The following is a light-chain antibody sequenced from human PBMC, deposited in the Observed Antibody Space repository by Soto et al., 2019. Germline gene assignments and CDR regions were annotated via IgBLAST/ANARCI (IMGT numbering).Light chain of an antibody. Sequence: SALTQPPSASGSPGQSVTISCTGTSSDIGGSNSVSWYQHHPGKAPKLVIYDVSTRRSGVPDRFSGSKSDNTASLTVSGLQAEDEADYYCAAWDDSLNGYVFGTGTKLTVL. J-gene: IGLJ1*01. CDR3: AAWDDSLNGYV. CDR1: SSDIGGSNS. CDR2: DVS. V-gene: IGLV2-8*01.